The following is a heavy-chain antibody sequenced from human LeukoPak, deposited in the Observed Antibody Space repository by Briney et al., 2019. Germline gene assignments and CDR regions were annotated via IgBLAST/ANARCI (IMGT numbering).Heavy chain of an antibody. D-gene: IGHD2-21*02. CDR1: GGSFSSDDYY. V-gene: IGHV4-30-4*01. CDR2: IHYSGST. J-gene: IGHJ4*02. CDR3: ARGELLYDY. Sequence: SETLSLTCTVSGGSFSSDDYYWSWIRQPPGKGLEWIGYIHYSGSTFYNPSLKSRVTISVDTSKNQFSLKLNSVTAADTAVYYCARGELLYDYWGQGTLVTVSS.